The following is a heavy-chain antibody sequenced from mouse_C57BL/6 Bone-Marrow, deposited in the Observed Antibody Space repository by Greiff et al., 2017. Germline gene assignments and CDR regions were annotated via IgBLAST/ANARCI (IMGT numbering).Heavy chain of an antibody. CDR1: GYTFTSYW. J-gene: IGHJ2*01. CDR3: AREGSTMVPYYFDY. Sequence: VQLQQPGAELVMPGASVKLSCKASGYTFTSYWMHWVKQRPGQGLEWIGVIDPSDSYTNYNQKFKGKSTLTVDKSSSTAYMQLSSLTSEDAAVYYCAREGSTMVPYYFDYWGQGTTLTVSS. V-gene: IGHV1-69*01. D-gene: IGHD2-2*01. CDR2: IDPSDSYT.